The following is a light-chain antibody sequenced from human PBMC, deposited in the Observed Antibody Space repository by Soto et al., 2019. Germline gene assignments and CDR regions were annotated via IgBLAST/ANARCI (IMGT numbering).Light chain of an antibody. CDR2: QTS. V-gene: IGKV3D-11*03. CDR1: QYINTR. CDR3: QQYEAVVT. J-gene: IGKJ1*01. Sequence: EIVLTQSPATLSSFPGDRVTLSCRASQYINTRLAWYQHRPGQAPRLLIYQTSLRAAGIPARFSASGSGTDFTLTISDVQPEDVAVYYCQQYEAVVTFGQGTKVDIK.